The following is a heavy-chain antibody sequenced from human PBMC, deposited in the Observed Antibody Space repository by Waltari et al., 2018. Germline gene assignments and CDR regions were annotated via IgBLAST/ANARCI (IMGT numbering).Heavy chain of an antibody. CDR1: GYSVRSGIYY. J-gene: IGHJ4*02. CDR2: IYYSGST. D-gene: IGHD2-15*01. V-gene: IGHV4-61*01. CDR3: ARQIVVVAATPGYFDS. Sequence: QVQLQESGPGLVKPSETLSLTCTVSGYSVRSGIYYWRWIRQPPGKGLEWIGNIYYSGSTNYNPSFNSRVTISVDTSKNQFPLNLTSVTATDTAVYYCARQIVVVAATPGYFDSWGQGTLVAVSS.